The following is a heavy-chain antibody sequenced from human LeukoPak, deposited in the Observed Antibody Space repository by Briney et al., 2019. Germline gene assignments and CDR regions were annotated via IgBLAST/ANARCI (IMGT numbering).Heavy chain of an antibody. CDR3: AGFDSSGLYSDY. V-gene: IGHV4-4*07. Sequence: SETLSLTCTVSGGPISSYYWSWIPQPAGKGLEWIGRIYTSGSTNYNPSFKSRVTMSVDTSKNQFSLKLSSVTAVATAVYTCAGFDSSGLYSDYWGQGTLVTVSS. D-gene: IGHD3-22*01. CDR2: IYTSGST. CDR1: GGPISSYY. J-gene: IGHJ4*01.